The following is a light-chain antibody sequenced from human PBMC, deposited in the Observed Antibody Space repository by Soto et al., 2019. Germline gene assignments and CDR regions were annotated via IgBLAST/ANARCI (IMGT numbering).Light chain of an antibody. CDR1: QSVSSSY. J-gene: IGKJ1*01. CDR3: QQYGRSQT. CDR2: GAS. Sequence: EIVLTQSPGTLSLSPGERATLSCRASQSVSSSYLAWYQQKPGQAPRLLIYGASSRATGIPDRFSGSGSGTDFTLTISRLEPEDFAVYYCQQYGRSQTFGQGTKVKIK. V-gene: IGKV3-20*01.